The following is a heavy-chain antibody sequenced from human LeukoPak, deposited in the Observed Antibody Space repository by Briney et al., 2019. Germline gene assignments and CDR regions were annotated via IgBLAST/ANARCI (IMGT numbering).Heavy chain of an antibody. Sequence: PSETLSLTCTVSGGSLHNYYWTWIRQPPGRGLEWIGHIYYSGSTYYNPPLKSRVSISVDTSRNQFALRLSSVTAADTAVYYCARQAWLLDYWGQGTLVTVAS. D-gene: IGHD5-12*01. J-gene: IGHJ4*02. CDR3: ARQAWLLDY. V-gene: IGHV4-59*08. CDR2: IYYSGST. CDR1: GGSLHNYY.